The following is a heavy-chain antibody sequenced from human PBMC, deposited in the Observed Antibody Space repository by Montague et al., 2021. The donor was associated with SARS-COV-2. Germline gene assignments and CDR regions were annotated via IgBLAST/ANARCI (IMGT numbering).Heavy chain of an antibody. D-gene: IGHD3-16*01. J-gene: IGHJ5*02. CDR1: TEAFNGYY. CDR3: VRMGAARRLNNWFDP. Sequence: SETLSLTCAVYTEAFNGYYWTWIRQPPGKGLEWIGEVSHPGSAKYNPSLKSRITMAVDNSKNQFSLNLLSVTAADTAMYFCVRMGAARRLNNWFDPWGQGALVTVSS. V-gene: IGHV4-34*01. CDR2: VSHPGSA.